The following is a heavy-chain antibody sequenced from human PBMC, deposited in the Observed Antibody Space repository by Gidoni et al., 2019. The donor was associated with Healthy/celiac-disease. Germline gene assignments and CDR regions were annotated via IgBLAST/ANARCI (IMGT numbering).Heavy chain of an antibody. CDR2: IYYSGST. V-gene: IGHV4-59*01. D-gene: IGHD2-8*02. CDR3: AREDGVVYAKQGWFDP. CDR1: GGSISSYY. Sequence: QVQLQESGPGLVKPSETLSLTCTVSGGSISSYYWSWIRQPPGKGLEWIGYIYYSGSTNYNPSLKSRVTISVDTSKNQFSLKLSSVTAADTAVYYCAREDGVVYAKQGWFDPWGQGTLVTVSS. J-gene: IGHJ5*02.